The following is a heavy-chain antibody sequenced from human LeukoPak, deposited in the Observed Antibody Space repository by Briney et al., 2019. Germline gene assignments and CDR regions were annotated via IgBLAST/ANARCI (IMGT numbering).Heavy chain of an antibody. CDR3: ARDQWSRATATI. Sequence: PGGSLRLSCTVSGFTVSSNSMSWVRQAPGKGLEWVSFIYSDNTHYSDSVKGRFTISRDSSKNTLYLQMNSLRAEDTAVYYCARDQWSRATATIWGQGTMVTISS. CDR2: IYSDNT. J-gene: IGHJ3*02. V-gene: IGHV3-53*01. CDR1: GFTVSSNS. D-gene: IGHD5-12*01.